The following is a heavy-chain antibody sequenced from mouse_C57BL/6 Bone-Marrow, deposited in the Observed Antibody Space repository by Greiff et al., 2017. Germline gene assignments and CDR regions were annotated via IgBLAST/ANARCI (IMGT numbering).Heavy chain of an antibody. J-gene: IGHJ4*01. CDR2: ISSGGSYT. CDR3: ARHALRYYYAMDY. CDR1: GFTFSSYG. Sequence: DVQLVESGGDLVKPGGSLQLSCAASGFTFSSYGMSWVRQTPDKRLEWVATISSGGSYTYYPDSVKGRFTISRDNAKNTLYLQMSSLKSEDTAMYYCARHALRYYYAMDYWGQGTSVTVSS. D-gene: IGHD1-1*01. V-gene: IGHV5-6*01.